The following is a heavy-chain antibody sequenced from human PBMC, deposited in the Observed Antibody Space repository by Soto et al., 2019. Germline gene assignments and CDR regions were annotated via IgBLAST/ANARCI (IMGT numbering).Heavy chain of an antibody. Sequence: QVQLMQSGAEVKKPGSSVKVSCKVSGGTFSSYRFSWVRQAPGQGLEWMGGITPVFGTPDYAQKFQGRVTVTADRSTNTAYMELSRLTSEDTAVYYCARDLPSLEVRSYGMDVWGQGTTVTVSS. CDR3: ARDLPSLEVRSYGMDV. CDR2: ITPVFGTP. D-gene: IGHD3-10*01. V-gene: IGHV1-69*06. CDR1: GGTFSSYR. J-gene: IGHJ6*02.